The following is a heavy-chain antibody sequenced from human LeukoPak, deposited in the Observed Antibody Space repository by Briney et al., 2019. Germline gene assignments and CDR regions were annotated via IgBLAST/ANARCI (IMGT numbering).Heavy chain of an antibody. CDR1: GFNFRNAW. CDR3: AAVPLTSIGPYNWFDP. Sequence: GGSLRLSCVASGFNFRNAWMVWVRQAPGKGLEWVGRMKSIGDRGTTDYAAPVKGRFTISRDDSKNTLYLQMNNLRTEDTAVYYCAAVPLTSIGPYNWFDPWGQGSLVIVSS. V-gene: IGHV3-15*01. J-gene: IGHJ5*02. D-gene: IGHD4/OR15-4a*01. CDR2: MKSIGDRGTT.